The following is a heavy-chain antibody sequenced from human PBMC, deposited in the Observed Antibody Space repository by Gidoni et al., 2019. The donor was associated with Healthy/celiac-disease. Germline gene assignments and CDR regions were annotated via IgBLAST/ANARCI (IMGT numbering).Heavy chain of an antibody. CDR1: GFTFSTAW. Sequence: EVQLVESGGGLVKPGGSLRLSCAASGFTFSTAWLSWARQALGKGVELVGRIKSKTDGGTTDYAAPVKGRFTISRDDSKNTLYLQMNSLKTEDTAVYYCTTPHPEREESYYYYGMDVWGQGTTVTVSS. CDR3: TTPHPEREESYYYYGMDV. J-gene: IGHJ6*01. V-gene: IGHV3-15*01. CDR2: IKSKTDGGTT. D-gene: IGHD1-1*01.